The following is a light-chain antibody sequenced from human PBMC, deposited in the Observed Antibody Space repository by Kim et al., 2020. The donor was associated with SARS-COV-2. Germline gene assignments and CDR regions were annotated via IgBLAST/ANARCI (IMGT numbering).Light chain of an antibody. Sequence: QSVTISCTGTSSDIGGYNYVYWNQQHPGKVPKRMIYEVSKRPSGVHDRFADSKSDNTASLTVAGLQGKDEADYYCSSYAGSNNLVVFGGGTQLTVL. V-gene: IGLV2-8*01. CDR2: EVS. CDR1: SSDIGGYNY. J-gene: IGLJ2*01. CDR3: SSYAGSNNLVV.